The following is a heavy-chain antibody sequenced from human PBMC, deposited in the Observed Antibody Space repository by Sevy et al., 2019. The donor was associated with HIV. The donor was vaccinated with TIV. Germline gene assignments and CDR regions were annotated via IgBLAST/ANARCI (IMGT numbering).Heavy chain of an antibody. Sequence: SQTLSLTCAISGDSVSSNSAAWNWIRQSPSRGLEWLGRTFYRSKWYSDYAVSVKSRITINADTSKHQFSLQLNSVTPEDTAVYFCARDMNSSSGPYYYYYMDVWGKGTTVTVSS. CDR1: GDSVSSNSAA. CDR3: ARDMNSSSGPYYYYYMDV. J-gene: IGHJ6*03. D-gene: IGHD6-6*01. CDR2: TFYRSKWYS. V-gene: IGHV6-1*01.